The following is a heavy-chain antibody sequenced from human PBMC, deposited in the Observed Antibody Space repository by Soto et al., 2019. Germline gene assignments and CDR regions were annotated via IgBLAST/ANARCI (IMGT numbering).Heavy chain of an antibody. V-gene: IGHV4-34*01. Sequence: PSETLSLTWAVYGGSFSGYYWSWIRQPPGKGLEWIGEINHSGSTNYNPSLKSRVTISVATSKNQFPLKLSSVTAADTAVYYCARGRARLGYCSGGSCYSVGWFDPWGQGTLVT. CDR1: GGSFSGYY. J-gene: IGHJ5*02. CDR2: INHSGST. D-gene: IGHD2-15*01. CDR3: ARGRARLGYCSGGSCYSVGWFDP.